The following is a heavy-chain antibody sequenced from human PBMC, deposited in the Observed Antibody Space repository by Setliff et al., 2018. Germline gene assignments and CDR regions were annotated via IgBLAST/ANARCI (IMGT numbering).Heavy chain of an antibody. V-gene: IGHV4-39*07. J-gene: IGHJ4*02. CDR1: GASIRNNYY. Sequence: KTSETRSLTCAVSGASIRNNYYWGWIRQSPGTGLEWIGSIFYNGMAYYNPSLKSRFTISRDSAKNSLYLQMNSLRVEDTAVYYCVNSYRGYDDYPDYWGQGTLVTVSS. D-gene: IGHD3-16*02. CDR3: VNSYRGYDDYPDY. CDR2: IFYNGMA.